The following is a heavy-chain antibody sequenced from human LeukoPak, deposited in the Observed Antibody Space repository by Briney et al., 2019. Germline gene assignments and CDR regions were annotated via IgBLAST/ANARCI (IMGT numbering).Heavy chain of an antibody. D-gene: IGHD7-27*01. CDR1: GSTFRNNG. Sequence: GGSLRLSCAASGSTFRNNGMHWVRQAPGKGLEWVAVISYDGNNKHHADSVKGRLTISRDNSKKTLYLEMNSLRPEDTAVYYCAKANWGSGYWGQGTLVTVSS. V-gene: IGHV3-30*18. J-gene: IGHJ4*02. CDR3: AKANWGSGY. CDR2: ISYDGNNK.